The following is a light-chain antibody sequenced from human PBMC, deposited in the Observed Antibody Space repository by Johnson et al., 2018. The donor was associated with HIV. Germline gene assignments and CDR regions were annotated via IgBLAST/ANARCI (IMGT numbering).Light chain of an antibody. CDR2: DNN. V-gene: IGLV1-51*01. CDR3: GTWDSSLSAVYV. J-gene: IGLJ1*01. CDR1: SSNIGNNY. Sequence: LPQPPSVSAAPGQKVTISCSGSSSNIGNNYVSWYQQLPGTAPKLLIYDNNKRPSGIPDRFSGSKSGTSATLGITGLQTGAEADYYRGTWDSSLSAVYVFGTGTKVTVL.